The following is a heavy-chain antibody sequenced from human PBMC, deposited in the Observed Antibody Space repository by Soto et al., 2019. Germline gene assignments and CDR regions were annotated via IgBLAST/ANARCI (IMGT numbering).Heavy chain of an antibody. V-gene: IGHV1-69*13. CDR2: IIPIFGTA. CDR3: ARTPYGDSLQYYYYYGMDV. Sequence: ASVKVSCKASGGTFSSYAISWAQQAPGQGLEWMGGIIPIFGTANYAQKFQGRVTITADESTSTAYMELSSLRSEDTATYYCARTPYGDSLQYYYYYGMDVWGQGTTVTAP. CDR1: GGTFSSYA. J-gene: IGHJ6*02. D-gene: IGHD4-17*01.